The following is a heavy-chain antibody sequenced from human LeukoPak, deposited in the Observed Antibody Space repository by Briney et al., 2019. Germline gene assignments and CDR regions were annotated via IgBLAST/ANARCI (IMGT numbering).Heavy chain of an antibody. V-gene: IGHV3-21*01. Sequence: GGSLRLSYEASGFTFSSYSMNWVRQAPGKGLEWVSSISSSSSYIYYADSVKGRFTISRDNSKNTLYLQMNSLRAEDTAVYYCAREGTVTMDAFDIWGQGTMVTVSS. CDR1: GFTFSSYS. CDR2: ISSSSSYI. CDR3: AREGTVTMDAFDI. J-gene: IGHJ3*02. D-gene: IGHD4-17*01.